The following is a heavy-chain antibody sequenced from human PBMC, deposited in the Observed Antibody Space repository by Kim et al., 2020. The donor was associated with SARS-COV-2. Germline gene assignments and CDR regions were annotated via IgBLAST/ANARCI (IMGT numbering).Heavy chain of an antibody. Sequence: GGSLRLSCAASGFTFGDYAMHWVRQAPGKGLEWVSGISWNSGSIGYADSVKGRFTISRDNAKNSLYLQMNSLRAEDTALYYCAKDSDWELPPYYFDYWGQGTLVTVSS. J-gene: IGHJ4*02. CDR1: GFTFGDYA. V-gene: IGHV3-9*01. D-gene: IGHD1-26*01. CDR3: AKDSDWELPPYYFDY. CDR2: ISWNSGSI.